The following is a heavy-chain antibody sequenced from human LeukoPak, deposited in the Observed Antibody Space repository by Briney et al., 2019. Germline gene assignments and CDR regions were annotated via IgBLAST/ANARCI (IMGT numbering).Heavy chain of an antibody. D-gene: IGHD1-1*01. V-gene: IGHV3-21*04. CDR2: ISSSSSYI. CDR3: AKDHPNGYLYYFDY. J-gene: IGHJ4*02. CDR1: GFTFSDYT. Sequence: GGSLRLSCAASGFTFSDYTMNWVRQAPGKGLEWVSSISSSSSYIYYADSVKGRFTISRDNAKNSLYLQMNSLRAEDTAVYYCAKDHPNGYLYYFDYWGQGTLVTVSS.